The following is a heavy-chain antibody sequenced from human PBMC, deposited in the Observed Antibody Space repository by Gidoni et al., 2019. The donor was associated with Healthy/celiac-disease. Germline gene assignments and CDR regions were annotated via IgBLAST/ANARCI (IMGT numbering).Heavy chain of an antibody. CDR1: GGSISSSSYY. V-gene: IGHV4-39*01. J-gene: IGHJ3*02. CDR2: IYYSGST. Sequence: QLQLQESGPGLVKPSATLFLTCTVAGGSISSSSYYWGWIRQPPGKGLEWIGSIYYSGSTYYNPSLESRVTISVDTSKNQFSLKLSSVTAADTAVYYCARPRITGNTAAFDIWGQGTMVTVSS. D-gene: IGHD1-7*01. CDR3: ARPRITGNTAAFDI.